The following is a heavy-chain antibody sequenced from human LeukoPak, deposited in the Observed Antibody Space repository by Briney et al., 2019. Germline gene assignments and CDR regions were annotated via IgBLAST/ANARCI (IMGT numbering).Heavy chain of an antibody. Sequence: ASVKVSCKASAYTCTSYGRSWLRRAPGQGLEWLGGISAYSGNANYSQTLQGSVTITSATSTITAYMQLRSLISDDTAVYYSSRVMGSGWYLYYYGMDVWGQGNTVTASS. V-gene: IGHV1-18*01. D-gene: IGHD6-19*01. CDR1: AYTCTSYG. J-gene: IGHJ6*02. CDR3: SRVMGSGWYLYYYGMDV. CDR2: ISAYSGNA.